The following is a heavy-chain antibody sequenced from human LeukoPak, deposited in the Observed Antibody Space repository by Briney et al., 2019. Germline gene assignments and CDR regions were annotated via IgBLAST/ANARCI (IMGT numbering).Heavy chain of an antibody. CDR2: ISDDGRSK. CDR3: AKRPSDYGDYVSYFDY. CDR1: GFSFISYG. D-gene: IGHD4-17*01. V-gene: IGHV3-30*18. Sequence: PGGSLRLSCAASGFSFISYGMHWVRQAPGKGLEWVGVISDDGRSKDYADSVKGRFTISRDNSKDTLYLQMNSLRDEDPAVYYCAKRPSDYGDYVSYFDYWGQGTLVTVSS. J-gene: IGHJ4*02.